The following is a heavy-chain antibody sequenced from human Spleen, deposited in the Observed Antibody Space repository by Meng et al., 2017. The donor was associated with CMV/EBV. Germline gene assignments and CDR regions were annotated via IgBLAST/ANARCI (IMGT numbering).Heavy chain of an antibody. CDR1: GGTFSSYA. V-gene: IGHV1-69*10. CDR2: IIPILGIA. D-gene: IGHD3-3*01. Sequence: SVKVSCKASGGTFSSYAISWVRQAPGQGLEWMGGIIPILGIANYAQKFQGRVTITADKSTSTAYMELSSLRSEDTAVYYCARPDYDFWSGYSIDHYYYGMDVWGQGTTDTVSS. J-gene: IGHJ6*02. CDR3: ARPDYDFWSGYSIDHYYYGMDV.